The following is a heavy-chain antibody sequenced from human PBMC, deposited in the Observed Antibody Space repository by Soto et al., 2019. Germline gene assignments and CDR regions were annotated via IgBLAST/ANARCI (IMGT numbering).Heavy chain of an antibody. Sequence: ASVKVSCKASGGSFSIYAISLVRQAPGQGLEWMGGIIPIFGTANYAQKFQGRVTITADESTSTAYMELSSLRSEDTAVYYCARPQLTGDLGSLGGWFDPWGQGTLVTVSS. CDR1: GGSFSIYA. CDR3: ARPQLTGDLGSLGGWFDP. V-gene: IGHV1-69*13. J-gene: IGHJ5*02. D-gene: IGHD7-27*01. CDR2: IIPIFGTA.